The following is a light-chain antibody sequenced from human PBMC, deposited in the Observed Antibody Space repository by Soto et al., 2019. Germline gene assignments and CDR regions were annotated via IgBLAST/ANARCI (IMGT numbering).Light chain of an antibody. CDR2: KAS. Sequence: RSPSTLSASVGDRVTITCLASQTISSWLAWYQQKPGKAPKLLIYKASTLKSGVPSRFSGSGSGTEFTLTISSLQPDDFATYYCQHYNSYSEAFGQGTKVDIK. CDR1: QTISSW. J-gene: IGKJ1*01. CDR3: QHYNSYSEA. V-gene: IGKV1-5*03.